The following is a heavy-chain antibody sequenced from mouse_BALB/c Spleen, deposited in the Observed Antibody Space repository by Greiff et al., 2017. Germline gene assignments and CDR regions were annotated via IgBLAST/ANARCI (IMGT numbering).Heavy chain of an antibody. CDR3: ARDGYYEVYYFDC. Sequence: DVMLVESGGGLVKPGGSLKLSCAASGFTFSSYAMSWVRQTPEKRLEWVATISSGGSYTYYPDSVKGRFTISRDNAKNTLYLQMSSLRSEDTAMYYCARDGYYEVYYFDCWGQGTTLTVSS. CDR2: ISSGGSYT. J-gene: IGHJ2*01. CDR1: GFTFSSYA. V-gene: IGHV5-9-1*01. D-gene: IGHD2-3*01.